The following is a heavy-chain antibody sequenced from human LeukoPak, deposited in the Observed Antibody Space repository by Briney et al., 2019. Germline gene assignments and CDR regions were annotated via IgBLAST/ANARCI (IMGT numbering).Heavy chain of an antibody. CDR1: GGSFSGYY. D-gene: IGHD3-16*02. CDR3: ARGYYYDYVWGSYRYTGDFDY. CDR2: INHSGST. Sequence: PSETLSLTCAVYGGSFSGYYWSWIRQPPGKGLEWIGEINHSGSTNYNPSLKSRVTISVDTPKNQFSLKLSSVTAADTAVYYCARGYYYDYVWGSYRYTGDFDYWGQGTLVTVSS. V-gene: IGHV4-34*01. J-gene: IGHJ4*02.